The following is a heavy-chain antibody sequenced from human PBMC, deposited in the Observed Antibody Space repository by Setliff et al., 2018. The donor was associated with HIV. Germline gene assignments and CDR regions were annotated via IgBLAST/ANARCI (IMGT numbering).Heavy chain of an antibody. CDR1: GFTFSSYS. D-gene: IGHD5-18*01. V-gene: IGHV3-21*01. CDR3: ARDSEDTAWDYYYYMDV. CDR2: ITSSSNYI. J-gene: IGHJ6*03. Sequence: KTGGSLRLSCAASGFTFSSYSMNWVRQAPGKGLEWVSSITSSSNYIYYADSVKGRFTISRDNAKNSLYLQMNSLRAEDTAVYYCARDSEDTAWDYYYYMDVWGKGTTVTVSS.